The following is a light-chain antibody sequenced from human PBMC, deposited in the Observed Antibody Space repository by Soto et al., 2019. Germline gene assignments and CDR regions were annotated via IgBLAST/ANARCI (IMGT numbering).Light chain of an antibody. CDR2: GAS. CDR1: QSVSSNY. V-gene: IGKV3-20*01. J-gene: IGKJ1*01. Sequence: EIVLTQSPGSLSLSPGERGTLSCRASQSVSSNYLAWYQQKPGQAPRLLIYGASSRATGIPDRFSGSGSGTDFTLTISRLEPEDFAVYYCQQYGSSLRTFGQGTKVEIK. CDR3: QQYGSSLRT.